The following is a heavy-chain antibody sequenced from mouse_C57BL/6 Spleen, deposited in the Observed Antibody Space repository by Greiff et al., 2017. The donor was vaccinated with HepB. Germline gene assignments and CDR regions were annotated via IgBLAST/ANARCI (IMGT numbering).Heavy chain of an antibody. CDR2: INPYNGDT. Sequence: VQLQQSGPELVKPGDSVKISCKASGYSFTGYFMNWVMQSHGKSLEWIGRINPYNGDTFYNQKFKGKATLTVDKSSSTAHMELRSLTSEDSAVYYCAREEDGYYGAMDYWGQGTSVTVSS. CDR1: GYSFTGYF. D-gene: IGHD2-3*01. CDR3: AREEDGYYGAMDY. V-gene: IGHV1-20*01. J-gene: IGHJ4*01.